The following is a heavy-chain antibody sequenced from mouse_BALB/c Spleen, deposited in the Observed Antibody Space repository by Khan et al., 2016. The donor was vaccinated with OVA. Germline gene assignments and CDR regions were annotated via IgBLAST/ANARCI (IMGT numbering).Heavy chain of an antibody. CDR2: ISSDGDYT. J-gene: IGHJ3*01. V-gene: IGHV5-6*01. Sequence: EVELVESGGDLVKSGGSLKLSCAASGFTFSPYSMSWVRQTPDKRLEWVATISSDGDYTYYPDSVKGRFNISRDNAKNTLYLQMSTLKSDDTAMYCWATHLTGAFAYWGQGTLVTVSA. CDR1: GFTFSPYS. CDR3: ATHLTGAFAY. D-gene: IGHD4-1*01.